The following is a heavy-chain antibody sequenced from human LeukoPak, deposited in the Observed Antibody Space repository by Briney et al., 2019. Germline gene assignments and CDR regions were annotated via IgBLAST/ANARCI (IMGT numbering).Heavy chain of an antibody. J-gene: IGHJ4*02. Sequence: GGSLRLSCAASGFTFITNDMTWVRQAPGKGLEWVSVLYSDGNTKYADSVQGRFTISTDNSKNTLYLEMNSLSPDDTAVYYCARGVEPLAANTLAYWGQGTLATVSS. D-gene: IGHD1-14*01. CDR2: LYSDGNT. CDR1: GFTFITND. CDR3: ARGVEPLAANTLAY. V-gene: IGHV3-53*01.